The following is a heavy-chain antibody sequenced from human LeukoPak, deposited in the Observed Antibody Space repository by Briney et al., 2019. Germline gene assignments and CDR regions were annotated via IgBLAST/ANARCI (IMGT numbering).Heavy chain of an antibody. CDR3: ARQRGRNFDY. CDR2: ISSSGSIK. V-gene: IGHV3-48*04. J-gene: IGHJ4*02. CDR1: GFTFSSYW. Sequence: GGSLRLSCAASGFTFSSYWMHWVRQAPGKGLDWAAHISSSGSIKYYADSVRGRFTISRDNAKSSLYLQVNSLRAEDTAVYYCARQRGRNFDYWGQGTLVTVSS.